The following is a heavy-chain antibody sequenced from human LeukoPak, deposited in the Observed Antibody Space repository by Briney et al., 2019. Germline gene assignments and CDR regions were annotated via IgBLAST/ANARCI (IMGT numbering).Heavy chain of an antibody. J-gene: IGHJ5*02. CDR1: GFTFSSYS. CDR2: ISSSSSYI. D-gene: IGHD2-8*01. V-gene: IGHV3-21*01. CDR3: AKETLMET. Sequence: GGSLRLSCAASGFTFSSYSMNWVRQAPGKGLEWVSSISSSSSYIYYADSVKGRFTISRDNSKNTLYLQMNSLRAEDTAVYYCAKETLMETWGQGTLVTVSS.